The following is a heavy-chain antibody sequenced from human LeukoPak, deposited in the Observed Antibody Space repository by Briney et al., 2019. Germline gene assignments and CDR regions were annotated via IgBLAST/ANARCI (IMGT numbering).Heavy chain of an antibody. CDR3: ARGRSIADYFDY. J-gene: IGHJ4*02. Sequence: ASVKVSCKASGYTFTGYYMHWVRQAPGQGLEWMGWINPNSGGTNYAQKFQGRVTMTRDTSISTAYMELSRLRSDYTAVYYCARGRSIADYFDYWGQGTLVTVSS. CDR2: INPNSGGT. V-gene: IGHV1-2*02. CDR1: GYTFTGYY. D-gene: IGHD6-6*01.